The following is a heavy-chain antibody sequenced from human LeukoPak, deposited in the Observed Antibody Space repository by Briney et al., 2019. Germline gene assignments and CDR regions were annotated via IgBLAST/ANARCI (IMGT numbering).Heavy chain of an antibody. CDR1: GGSISSGGYY. CDR2: IYYSGST. J-gene: IGHJ3*02. Sequence: SETLSLTCTVSGGSISSGGYYWSWIRQHPGKGLEWIGYIYYSGSTYYNPPLKSRVTISVDTSKNQFSLKLSSVTAADTAVYYCARVVGYCSSTSCPRVYAFDIWGQGTMVTVSS. D-gene: IGHD2-2*01. V-gene: IGHV4-31*03. CDR3: ARVVGYCSSTSCPRVYAFDI.